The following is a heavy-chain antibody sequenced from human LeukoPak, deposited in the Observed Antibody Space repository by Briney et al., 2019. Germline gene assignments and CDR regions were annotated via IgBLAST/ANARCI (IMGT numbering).Heavy chain of an antibody. CDR2: IFCSGST. D-gene: IGHD4/OR15-4a*01. J-gene: IGHJ4*02. V-gene: IGHV4-39*07. CDR3: ARAGADPLLGFDF. CDR1: GGSISSSSYY. Sequence: SGTLSLTCTVSGGSISSSSYYWGWIRQPPGKGLEWIGNIFCSGSTYYSPSLKSRVTISLDTSRNQFSLKLNSVTPEDTAVYYCARAGADPLLGFDFWGQGTLVTVSS.